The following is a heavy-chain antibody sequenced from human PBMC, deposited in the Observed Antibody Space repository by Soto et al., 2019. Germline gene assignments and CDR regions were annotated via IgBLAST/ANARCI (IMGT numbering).Heavy chain of an antibody. Sequence: EVQLVESGGGLVQPGRSLRLSCAASGFTFDDYAIHWVRRVPGKGLGWVSSISWNSNIIGYADSVKGRFTISRDNAKNSLYLQMNSLRPEDTALYYCAKGGPDGFCSGGRCYFDYWGQGTLVTVSS. CDR1: GFTFDDYA. V-gene: IGHV3-9*01. CDR2: ISWNSNII. J-gene: IGHJ4*02. CDR3: AKGGPDGFCSGGRCYFDY. D-gene: IGHD2-15*01.